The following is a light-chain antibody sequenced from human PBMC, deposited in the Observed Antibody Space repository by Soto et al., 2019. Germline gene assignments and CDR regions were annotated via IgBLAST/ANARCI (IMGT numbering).Light chain of an antibody. V-gene: IGKV3-15*01. CDR2: GAS. Sequence: EIMMTQSPATLSVSPGDTATLSFRAGQSVSSSLAWYQQKPGQAPRLLIYGASTRATGIPARFSGSGSGTEFTLTIYSLQSEDFAIYYCQQYNNWWTFGQGTKVDI. CDR3: QQYNNWWT. CDR1: QSVSSS. J-gene: IGKJ1*01.